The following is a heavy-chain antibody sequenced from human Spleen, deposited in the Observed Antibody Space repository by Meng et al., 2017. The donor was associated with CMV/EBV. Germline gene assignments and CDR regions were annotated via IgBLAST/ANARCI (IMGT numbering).Heavy chain of an antibody. V-gene: IGHV4-34*01. CDR1: GGSFSGYN. J-gene: IGHJ4*02. Sequence: SETLSLTCAVYGGSFSGYNWNWIRQPPGKGLEWIGEINHSGSTNYNPSLKSRVTISVDTSKNQFSLKLSSVTAADTAVYYCARGDPLTTDYWGQGTLVTVSS. CDR3: ARGDPLTTDY. CDR2: INHSGST. D-gene: IGHD4-11*01.